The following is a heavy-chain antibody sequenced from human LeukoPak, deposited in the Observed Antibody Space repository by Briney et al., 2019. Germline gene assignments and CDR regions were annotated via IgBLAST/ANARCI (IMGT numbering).Heavy chain of an antibody. CDR1: GGSISGSY. Sequence: SETLSLTCTASGGSISGSYWSWIRQAPGKGLEWISYMYNSGSTNYNASLKSRGTISINTTKNNFSLQLSSLPAADTAVVYCARGIESYGDYGYWGQGILVTVSS. CDR2: MYNSGST. V-gene: IGHV4-59*01. J-gene: IGHJ4*01. CDR3: ARGIESYGDYGY. D-gene: IGHD4-17*01.